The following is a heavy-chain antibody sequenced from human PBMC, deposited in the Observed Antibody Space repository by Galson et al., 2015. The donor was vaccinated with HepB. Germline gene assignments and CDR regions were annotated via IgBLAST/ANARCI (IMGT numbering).Heavy chain of an antibody. CDR1: SGSISYYF. V-gene: IGHV4-59*12. CDR3: ARGCSGGNCYPYGGMDV. Sequence: ETLSLTCTVSSGSISYYFWNWIRQPPGKGLEWIAYIYSNGNTKSNPSLDSRLTISVDTSKNQFSLRLSSVTAADTAVYYCARGCSGGNCYPYGGMDVWGQGITVTVSS. D-gene: IGHD2-15*01. CDR2: IYSNGNT. J-gene: IGHJ6*02.